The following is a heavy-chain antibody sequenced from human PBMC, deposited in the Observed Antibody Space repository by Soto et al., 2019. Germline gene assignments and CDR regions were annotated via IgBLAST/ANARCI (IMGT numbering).Heavy chain of an antibody. CDR2: IVPIVDTS. Sequence: QVQLVQSGAEVRQPASSVKVSCKTSGGTFSSYAISWLLQAPGQGLEWMGGIVPIVDTSTYAQKFQGRVTITADESTSTTYMELSSLRSDNTAIYYCVSVVAIPGYPDNWGQGTLVTFSS. J-gene: IGHJ4*02. V-gene: IGHV1-69*12. CDR1: GGTFSSYA. CDR3: VSVVAIPGYPDN. D-gene: IGHD5-12*01.